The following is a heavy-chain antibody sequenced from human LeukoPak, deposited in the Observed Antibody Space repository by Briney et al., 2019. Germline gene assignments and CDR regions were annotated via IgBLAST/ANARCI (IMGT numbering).Heavy chain of an antibody. V-gene: IGHV1-46*01. D-gene: IGHD2-2*01. CDR1: GYTFTSNY. CDR2: IYPRDGST. J-gene: IGHJ4*02. CDR3: ARDYCSSTSCFHY. Sequence: ASVKVTCKASGYTFTSNYIHWVRQAPGQGLEWMGMIYPRDGSTSYAQKFQGRVTITADESTSTAYMELSSLRSEDTAVYYCARDYCSSTSCFHYWGQGTLVTVSS.